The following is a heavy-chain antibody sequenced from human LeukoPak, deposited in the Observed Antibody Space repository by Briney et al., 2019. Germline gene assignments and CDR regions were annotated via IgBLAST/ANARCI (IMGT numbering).Heavy chain of an antibody. J-gene: IGHJ5*02. Sequence: SETLSLTCAVYGGSFSGYYWSWIRQPPGKGLEWIGEINHSGSTNYNPSLKSRVTISVDTSKNQFSLKLSSVTAADTAVYYCARRWNTVLMGRPNYNWFDPWGQGTLVTVSS. CDR1: GGSFSGYY. CDR3: ARRWNTVLMGRPNYNWFDP. V-gene: IGHV4-34*01. D-gene: IGHD2-8*01. CDR2: INHSGST.